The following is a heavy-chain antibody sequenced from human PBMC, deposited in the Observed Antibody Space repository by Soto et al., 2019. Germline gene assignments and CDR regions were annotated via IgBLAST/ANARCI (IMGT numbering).Heavy chain of an antibody. Sequence: GGSLRLSCAASGYIFSHNAMSWVRQAPGKGLECGSGIGGGGGDTNYADSGKGRFTISRDNSKNTLFLQMNSLRVEDTAVYYCAKDAVPRNDLWDYFEFGGQGTLVTVPS. D-gene: IGHD1-1*01. CDR3: AKDAVPRNDLWDYFEF. CDR2: IGGGGGDT. V-gene: IGHV3-23*01. J-gene: IGHJ4*02. CDR1: GYIFSHNA.